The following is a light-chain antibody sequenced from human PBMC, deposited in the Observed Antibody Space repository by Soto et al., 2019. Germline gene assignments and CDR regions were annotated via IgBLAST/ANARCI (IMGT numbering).Light chain of an antibody. CDR2: GNS. J-gene: IGLJ3*02. V-gene: IGLV1-40*01. Sequence: QSVLTQPPSVSGAPGQRVTISCTGRSSNIGAGYDVHWYQQLPGTGPKLLIYGNSNRPSGVPDRFSGSKSGTSASLAITGLQAEDEADYYCQSYDSSLSGSLVFGGGTKLTVL. CDR1: SSNIGAGYD. CDR3: QSYDSSLSGSLV.